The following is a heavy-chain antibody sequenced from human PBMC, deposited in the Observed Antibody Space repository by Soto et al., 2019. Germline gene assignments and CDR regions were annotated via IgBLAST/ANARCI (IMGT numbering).Heavy chain of an antibody. CDR3: AREDSGGWLRKEGYYGMDV. V-gene: IGHV1-69*13. D-gene: IGHD5-12*01. Sequence: RASVKVSCKASGGTFSSYAISWVRQAPGQGLEWMGGIIPIFGTANYAQKFQGRVTITADESTSTAYMELSSLRSEDTAVYYCAREDSGGWLRKEGYYGMDVWGQGTTVTVSS. CDR2: IIPIFGTA. J-gene: IGHJ6*02. CDR1: GGTFSSYA.